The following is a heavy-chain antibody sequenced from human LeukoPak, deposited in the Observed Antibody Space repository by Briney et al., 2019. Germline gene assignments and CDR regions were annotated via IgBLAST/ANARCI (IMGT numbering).Heavy chain of an antibody. Sequence: GGSLRLSCAASGFTFSSYAMTWVRQAPGKGLEWVSGITGTGDTTFYADSVKGRFTISRDNSKNTLYLQMNSLRAEDTAVYYCAKDRTYYYDSSGYLLDYWGQGTLVTVSS. V-gene: IGHV3-23*01. CDR2: ITGTGDTT. J-gene: IGHJ4*02. D-gene: IGHD3-22*01. CDR3: AKDRTYYYDSSGYLLDY. CDR1: GFTFSSYA.